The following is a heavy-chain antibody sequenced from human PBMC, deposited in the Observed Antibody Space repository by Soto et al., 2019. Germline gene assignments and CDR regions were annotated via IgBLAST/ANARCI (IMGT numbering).Heavy chain of an antibody. CDR3: ARARYCASPSCYKHSCYGMAT. CDR1: GYTFTSHG. V-gene: IGHV1-18*04. D-gene: IGHD2-2*02. Sequence: QDQLVQSGAEVKKPGASVKISCEASGYTFTSHGISWVRQAPGQGLEWLGWISTYNSRTHYAQKVQGRVTMTTDTATSTAYLDRRSLTFDDTAVYYCARARYCASPSCYKHSCYGMATWGQGTTVTVSS. CDR2: ISTYNSRT. J-gene: IGHJ6*02.